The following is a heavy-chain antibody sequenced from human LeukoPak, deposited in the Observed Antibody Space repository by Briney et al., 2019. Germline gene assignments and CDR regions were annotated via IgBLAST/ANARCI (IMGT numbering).Heavy chain of an antibody. CDR2: IWYDGSNK. CDR1: GFTFSTYG. Sequence: PGRSLRLSCAASGFTFSTYGMNWVRQAPGKGLEWVTLIWYDGSNKYYADSVKGRFTISRDNSKNTLYLQMNSLRAEDTAVYYCARAKVSALWGQGTLVTVSS. CDR3: ARAKVSAL. V-gene: IGHV3-33*01. J-gene: IGHJ1*01. D-gene: IGHD4-11*01.